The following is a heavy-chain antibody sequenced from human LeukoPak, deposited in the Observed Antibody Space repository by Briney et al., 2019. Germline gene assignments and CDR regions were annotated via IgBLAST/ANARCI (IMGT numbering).Heavy chain of an antibody. Sequence: PGGSLRLSCAASGFTFSSYSMNWVRQAPGKWLEWVSSISSSSSYIYYAESMKGRFTISRDNAKNSLYLQMNSLRAEDTAVYYCARGENNYGYYYFDYWGQGTLVTVSS. CDR3: ARGENNYGYYYFDY. D-gene: IGHD5-18*01. J-gene: IGHJ4*02. CDR2: ISSSSSYI. CDR1: GFTFSSYS. V-gene: IGHV3-21*01.